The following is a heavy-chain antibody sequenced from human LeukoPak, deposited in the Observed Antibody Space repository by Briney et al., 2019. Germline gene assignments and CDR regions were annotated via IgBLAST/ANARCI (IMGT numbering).Heavy chain of an antibody. CDR2: IYSGGST. CDR3: VNSGYYFSDAFDI. J-gene: IGHJ3*02. V-gene: IGHV3-66*01. CDR1: GFTVSSNY. Sequence: GGSLRLSCAASGFTVSSNYMSWVRQAPGKGLEWVSVIYSGGSTYYADSVKGRLTISRDNSKNTLYLQMNSLRAEDTAVYYCVNSGYYFSDAFDIWGQGTMVTVSS. D-gene: IGHD3-22*01.